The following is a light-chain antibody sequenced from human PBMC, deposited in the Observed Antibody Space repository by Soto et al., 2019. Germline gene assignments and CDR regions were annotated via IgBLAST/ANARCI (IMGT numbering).Light chain of an antibody. CDR1: QGISSY. CDR3: QQRNGNPRIT. Sequence: DIQLTQSPSFLSASVGDRVTITCRASQGISSYLAWYHQKTAKDPKLLIYAASTLQSGVPSRFSGSGSGTEFSLTISSRQPEDFATYYCQQRNGNPRITFGQGTRLEIK. J-gene: IGKJ5*01. V-gene: IGKV1-9*01. CDR2: AAS.